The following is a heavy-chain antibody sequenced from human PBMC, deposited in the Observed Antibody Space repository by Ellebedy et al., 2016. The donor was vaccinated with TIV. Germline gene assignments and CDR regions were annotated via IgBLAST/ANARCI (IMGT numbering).Heavy chain of an antibody. D-gene: IGHD5-18*01. CDR2: ISSSGSTL. Sequence: PGGSLRLSCAASGFTFSDSYMSWIRQAPGKGLEWVSYISSSGSTLYYADSVKGRFTISRDNAKNSLYLQMNSLRAEDTAAYYCAREGDTAMVRGMDVWGQGTTVTVSS. J-gene: IGHJ6*02. CDR3: AREGDTAMVRGMDV. CDR1: GFTFSDSY. V-gene: IGHV3-11*01.